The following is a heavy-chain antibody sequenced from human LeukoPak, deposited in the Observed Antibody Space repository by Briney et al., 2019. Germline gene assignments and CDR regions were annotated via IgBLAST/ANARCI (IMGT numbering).Heavy chain of an antibody. V-gene: IGHV3-11*05. D-gene: IGHD3-16*01. CDR2: VMSGRGST. J-gene: IGHJ4*02. CDR1: GFSVSDYS. Sequence: GGSLRLSCAVSGFSVSDYSISWIRQSPGHGPEWISYVMSGRGSTNYADSVKGRFTISRDNAKNSVALQLDGLRAEDTAVYFCTRERRGSYYAFESWGQGNLVTVSS. CDR3: TRERRGSYYAFES.